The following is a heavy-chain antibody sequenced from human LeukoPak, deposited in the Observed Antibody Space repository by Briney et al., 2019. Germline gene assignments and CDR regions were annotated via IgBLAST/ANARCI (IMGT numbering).Heavy chain of an antibody. CDR3: ARDYCSSTSCYGYFDY. Sequence: RASVKVSCKASGYTFTVYYMHWVRQAPGQGLEWMGWINPNSGGTNYAQKFQGRVTMTRDTSISTAYMELSRLRSDDTAVYYCARDYCSSTSCYGYFDYWGQGTLVTVSS. J-gene: IGHJ4*02. CDR1: GYTFTVYY. D-gene: IGHD2-2*01. CDR2: INPNSGGT. V-gene: IGHV1-2*02.